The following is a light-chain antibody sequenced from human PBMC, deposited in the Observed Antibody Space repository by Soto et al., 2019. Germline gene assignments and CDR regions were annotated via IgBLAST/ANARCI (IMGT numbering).Light chain of an antibody. Sequence: DIQVTQSPSALSASVGDRVTITCRASHSISSWLAWYQQKPGKAPKLLIYNASNLENGVPSSFSGSGSVTEFTLTISSLQPHDLATYYCQQYNTYPRTFGQGTKVDIK. J-gene: IGKJ1*01. CDR1: HSISSW. V-gene: IGKV1-5*03. CDR2: NAS. CDR3: QQYNTYPRT.